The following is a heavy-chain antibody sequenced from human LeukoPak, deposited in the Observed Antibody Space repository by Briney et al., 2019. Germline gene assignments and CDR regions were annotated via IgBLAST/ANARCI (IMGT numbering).Heavy chain of an antibody. D-gene: IGHD2-15*01. CDR2: IYYSGST. J-gene: IGHJ4*02. V-gene: IGHV4-59*08. CDR3: ARHSLGAAPVVDY. CDR1: GGSIGSYY. Sequence: SETLSLTCTVSGGSIGSYYWSWIRQPPGKGLEWIGYIYYSGSTNYNPSLKSRVTISADTSNNQFSLKLSSVTAADTAVYYCARHSLGAAPVVDYWGQGTLVTVSS.